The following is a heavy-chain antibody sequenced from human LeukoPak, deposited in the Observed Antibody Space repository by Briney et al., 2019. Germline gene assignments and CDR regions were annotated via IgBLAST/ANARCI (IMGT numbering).Heavy chain of an antibody. V-gene: IGHV4-4*07. CDR1: GGSISSYY. J-gene: IGHJ4*02. CDR3: AGQDFRYYYGSGSENGDY. CDR2: IYTSGST. Sequence: SETLSLTCTVSGGSISSYYWSWIRQPAGKGLEWIGRIYTSGSTNYNPSLKSRVTMSVDTSKYQFSLKLSSVTAADTAVYYCAGQDFRYYYGSGSENGDYWGQGTLVTVSS. D-gene: IGHD3-10*01.